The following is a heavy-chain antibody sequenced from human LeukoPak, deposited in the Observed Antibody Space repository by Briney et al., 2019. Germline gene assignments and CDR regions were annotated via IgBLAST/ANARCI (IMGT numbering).Heavy chain of an antibody. CDR2: IYHSGST. D-gene: IGHD1-26*01. CDR3: ASIVGATLDP. Sequence: SETLSLTCAVSGGSISSGGYSWSWIRQPPGKGLEWIGYIYHSGSTYYNPSLKSRVTISVDRSKNQFSLKLSSVTAADTAVYYCASIVGATLDPWGQGTLVTVSS. V-gene: IGHV4-30-2*01. J-gene: IGHJ5*02. CDR1: GGSISSGGYS.